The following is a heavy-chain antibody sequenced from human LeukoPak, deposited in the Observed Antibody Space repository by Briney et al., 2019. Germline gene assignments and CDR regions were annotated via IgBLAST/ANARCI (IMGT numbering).Heavy chain of an antibody. J-gene: IGHJ6*03. CDR2: IYYSGST. CDR1: GGSISSSSYY. D-gene: IGHD6-13*01. V-gene: IGHV4-39*01. CDR3: ARHRGLYSRAYYYYMDV. Sequence: PSETLSLTCTVSGGSISSSSYYWGWIRQPPGKGLEWIGSIYYSGSTCYNPSLKSRVTISVDTSKNQFSLKLSSVTAADTAVYYCARHRGLYSRAYYYYMDVWGKGTTVTVSS.